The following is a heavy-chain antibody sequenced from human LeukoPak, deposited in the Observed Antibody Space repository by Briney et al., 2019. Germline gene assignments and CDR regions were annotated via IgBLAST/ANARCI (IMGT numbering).Heavy chain of an antibody. V-gene: IGHV3-30-3*02. CDR1: GFTFSSYA. J-gene: IGHJ4*02. CDR2: ISYDGSNK. D-gene: IGHD1-14*01. CDR3: AKWSPVRSFDY. Sequence: GGSLRLSCAASGFTFSSYAMHWVRQAPGKGLEWVAVISYDGSNKYYADSVKGRFTISRDNSKNTLYLQMNSLRAEDTAVYYCAKWSPVRSFDYWGQGTLVTVSS.